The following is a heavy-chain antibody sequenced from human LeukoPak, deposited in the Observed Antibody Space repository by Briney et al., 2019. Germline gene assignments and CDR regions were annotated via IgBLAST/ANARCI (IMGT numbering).Heavy chain of an antibody. CDR2: ISAYNGNT. D-gene: IGHD6-13*01. CDR1: GGTFSSYA. Sequence: ASVKVSCKASGGTFSSYAISWVRQAPGQGLEWMGWISAYNGNTNYAQKLQGRVTMTTDTSTSTAYMELRSLRSDDTAVYYCARLMGIAAADLYYFDYWGQGTLVTVSS. V-gene: IGHV1-18*01. CDR3: ARLMGIAAADLYYFDY. J-gene: IGHJ4*02.